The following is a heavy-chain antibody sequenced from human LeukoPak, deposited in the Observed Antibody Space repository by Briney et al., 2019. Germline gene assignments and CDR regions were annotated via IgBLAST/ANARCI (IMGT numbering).Heavy chain of an antibody. CDR1: GISVSNDY. J-gene: IGHJ4*02. D-gene: IGHD6-19*01. CDR3: ARVRVPSSGWDY. Sequence: PGGSLRLSCAASGISVSNDYMGWVRQAPGKGLEWVSAIYADGYTRDAASVKGRFSISRDNSKNTLYLQMNSLRAEDTAVYYCARVRVPSSGWDYWGQGTLVTVSS. V-gene: IGHV3-53*05. CDR2: IYADGYT.